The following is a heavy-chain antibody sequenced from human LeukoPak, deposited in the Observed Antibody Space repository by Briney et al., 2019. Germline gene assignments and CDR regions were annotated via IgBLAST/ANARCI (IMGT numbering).Heavy chain of an antibody. CDR1: GGSISSSSYY. J-gene: IGHJ4*02. CDR2: IYYSGST. D-gene: IGHD2-8*01. CDR3: ARLKRTGYCTSGVCYFDY. V-gene: IGHV4-39*01. Sequence: SETLSLTCTVSGGSISSSSYYWGWIRQPPGKGLEWIGSIYYSGSTYYNSSLKSRVTISVDTSKNQFSLELSSVTAADTAVYYCARLKRTGYCTSGVCYFDYWGQGTLVTVSS.